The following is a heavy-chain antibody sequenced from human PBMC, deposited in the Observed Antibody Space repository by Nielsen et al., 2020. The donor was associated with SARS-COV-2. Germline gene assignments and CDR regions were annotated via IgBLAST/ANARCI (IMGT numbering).Heavy chain of an antibody. D-gene: IGHD3-22*01. J-gene: IGHJ4*02. CDR2: ISYDGSNK. CDR1: GFTFSSYG. CDR3: AKDHGYYDSSGYRAVGIDY. Sequence: GESLKISCAASGFTFSSYGMHWVRQAPGKGLEWVAVISYDGSNKYYADSVKGRFTISRDNSKNTLYLQMNSLRAEDTAVYYCAKDHGYYDSSGYRAVGIDYWGQGTLVTVSS. V-gene: IGHV3-30*18.